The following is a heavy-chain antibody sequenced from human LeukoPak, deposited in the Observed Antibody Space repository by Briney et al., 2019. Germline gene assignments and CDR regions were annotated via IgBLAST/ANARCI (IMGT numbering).Heavy chain of an antibody. CDR3: TRVPFEPAITAYFDY. CDR2: IRSKAYGGTT. J-gene: IGHJ4*02. D-gene: IGHD1-14*01. Sequence: GGSLRLSCTASGFTFGDYAMSWFRQAPGKGLEWVGFIRSKAYGGTTEYAASVKGRFTISRDDSKSIAYLQMNSLKTEDTAVYYCTRVPFEPAITAYFDYWGQGTLVTVSS. V-gene: IGHV3-49*03. CDR1: GFTFGDYA.